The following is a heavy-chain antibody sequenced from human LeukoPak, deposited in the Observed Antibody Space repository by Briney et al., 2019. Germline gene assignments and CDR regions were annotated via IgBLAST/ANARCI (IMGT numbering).Heavy chain of an antibody. CDR2: ISWNSGSI. CDR1: GFTFDEYA. J-gene: IGHJ6*03. D-gene: IGHD2-15*01. Sequence: PGGSLRLSCAASGFTFDEYAMHWVRQAPGKGLEWVSGISWNSGSIAYADSVKGRFTISRDNAKNLLFLQMSSLRAADTALYYCVKGHCSSSSCFPNYYYYMDVWGTGTTVTASS. CDR3: VKGHCSSSSCFPNYYYYMDV. V-gene: IGHV3-9*01.